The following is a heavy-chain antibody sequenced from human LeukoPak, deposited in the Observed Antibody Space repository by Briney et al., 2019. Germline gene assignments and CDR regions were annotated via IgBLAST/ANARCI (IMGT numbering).Heavy chain of an antibody. CDR1: GGSISSSSYY. CDR3: ARSLYYYDSSGYHYFDY. J-gene: IGHJ4*02. Sequence: SETLSLTCTVSGGSISSSSYYWGWIRQPPGKGLEWIGSIYYSGSTYYNPSLKSRVAISVDTSKNQFSLKLSSVTAADTAVYYCARSLYYYDSSGYHYFDYWGQGTLVTVSS. CDR2: IYYSGST. V-gene: IGHV4-39*01. D-gene: IGHD3-22*01.